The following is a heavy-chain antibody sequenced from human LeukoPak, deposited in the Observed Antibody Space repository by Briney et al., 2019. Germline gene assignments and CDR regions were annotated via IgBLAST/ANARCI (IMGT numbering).Heavy chain of an antibody. V-gene: IGHV4-39*01. Sequence: SETLSLTCTVSGGSISSSAYHWGWIRQPPGKGLEWIGTINYGGNTYYNLSLKSRVIIFLDTSKNPFSLKLSSVTAADTAVYYCARLWSTSCKGGSCPHQPNYWGQGTRVTVPS. D-gene: IGHD2-15*01. J-gene: IGHJ4*02. CDR1: GGSISSSAYH. CDR2: INYGGNT. CDR3: ARLWSTSCKGGSCPHQPNY.